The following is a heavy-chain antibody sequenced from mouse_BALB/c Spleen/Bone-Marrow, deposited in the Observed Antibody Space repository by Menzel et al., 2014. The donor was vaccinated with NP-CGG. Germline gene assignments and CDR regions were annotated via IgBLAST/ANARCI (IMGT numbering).Heavy chain of an antibody. Sequence: VHLVESGGGLVQPGGSLRLFCATSGFTFTDYYMNWVRQPPGNALEWLAFIRNKAYGYTTEYSASVKGRFTISRDNSQNILYLQMNTLRAEDSATYYCARDMGGLLFDSWGQGTTLSVSS. J-gene: IGHJ2*01. D-gene: IGHD1-1*01. CDR3: ARDMGGLLFDS. CDR2: IRNKAYGYTT. CDR1: GFTFTDYY. V-gene: IGHV7-3*02.